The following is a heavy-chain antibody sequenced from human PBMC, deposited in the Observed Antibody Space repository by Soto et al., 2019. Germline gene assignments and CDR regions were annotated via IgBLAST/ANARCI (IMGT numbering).Heavy chain of an antibody. J-gene: IGHJ4*02. Sequence: QLQLQESGSGLVKPSQTLSLTCAVSGGSISSGGYSWSWIRQPPGKGLEWIGYIYHSGSTYYNPSLRSRVTHSVARSKSQFSLKLSSVTAADTAVYYCAAGGGLPRYYWGQGTLVTVSS. CDR1: GGSISSGGYS. CDR2: IYHSGST. V-gene: IGHV4-30-2*01. CDR3: AAGGGLPRYY. D-gene: IGHD5-12*01.